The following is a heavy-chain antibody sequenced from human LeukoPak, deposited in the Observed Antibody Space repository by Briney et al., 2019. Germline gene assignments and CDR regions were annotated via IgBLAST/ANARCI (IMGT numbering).Heavy chain of an antibody. CDR3: ARALVVGATYPYH. CDR2: INHSGST. D-gene: IGHD1-26*01. V-gene: IGHV4-34*01. J-gene: IGHJ5*02. CDR1: GGSFSGYY. Sequence: SETLSLTCAVYGGSFSGYYWSWIRQPPGKGLEWIGEINHSGSTNYNPSLKSRVTISVDTPKNQFSLRLSSVTAADPAVYYCARALVVGATYPYHWGQGALVTVSS.